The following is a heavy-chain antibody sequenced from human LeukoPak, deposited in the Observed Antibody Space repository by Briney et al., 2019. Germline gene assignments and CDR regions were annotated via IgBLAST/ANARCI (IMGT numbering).Heavy chain of an antibody. Sequence: GGSLRLSCAASGFTVSRNYMNWVRQAPGKGLEWVSVIYSGGRTYYAESVKGRFNISRDNSKNTLYLQMNSLRVEDTAVYYCARDKRHDILTGYNGPDVWGQGTTVTVSS. D-gene: IGHD3-9*01. CDR1: GFTVSRNY. CDR3: ARDKRHDILTGYNGPDV. J-gene: IGHJ6*02. CDR2: IYSGGRT. V-gene: IGHV3-66*01.